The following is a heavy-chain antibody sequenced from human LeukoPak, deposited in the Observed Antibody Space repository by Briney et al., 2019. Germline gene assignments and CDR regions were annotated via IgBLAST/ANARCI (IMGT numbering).Heavy chain of an antibody. D-gene: IGHD6-19*01. J-gene: IGHJ6*02. V-gene: IGHV3-7*03. CDR1: GFTFSNAW. CDR3: ARDPGRQYSSIADV. CDR2: IKEDGSKK. Sequence: GGSLRLSCATSGFTFSNAWMNWVRRAPGKGLEWLANIKEDGSKKYYVDPVKGRFTISRDSAKNSLYLQMDSLRAEDTAVYYCARDPGRQYSSIADVWGQGTTVTVSS.